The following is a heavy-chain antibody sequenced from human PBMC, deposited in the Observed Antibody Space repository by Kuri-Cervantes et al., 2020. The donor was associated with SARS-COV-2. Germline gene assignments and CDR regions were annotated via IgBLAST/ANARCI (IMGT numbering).Heavy chain of an antibody. CDR2: INHSGST. CDR3: ARVDLDYSTHLYYFDY. J-gene: IGHJ4*02. V-gene: IGHV4-34*01. D-gene: IGHD4-11*01. Sequence: ESLKISCAVYGGSFSGYYWSWIRQPPGKGLEWIGEINHSGSTNYNPSLKSRVTISIDTSKKQFSLKLKSVSAADTAVYYCARVDLDYSTHLYYFDYWGQGTLVTVSS. CDR1: GGSFSGYY.